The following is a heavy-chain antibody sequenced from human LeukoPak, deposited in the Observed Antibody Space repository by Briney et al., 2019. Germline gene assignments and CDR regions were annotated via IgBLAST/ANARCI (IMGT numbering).Heavy chain of an antibody. CDR1: GFTFSGYG. CDR2: IWYDGSSR. J-gene: IGHJ4*02. D-gene: IGHD6-13*01. V-gene: IGHV3-33*03. CDR3: AKDRLAFGGQQLVDY. Sequence: GGSLRLSCAASGFTFSGYGMHWVRQAPGKGLEWVAVIWYDGSSRYYADSVKGRFTISRDNSKNMFYLQMNSLRAEDTAVYYCAKDRLAFGGQQLVDYWGQGTLVTVSS.